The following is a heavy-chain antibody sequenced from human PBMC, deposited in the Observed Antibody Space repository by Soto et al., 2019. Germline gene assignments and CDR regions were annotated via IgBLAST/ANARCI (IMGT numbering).Heavy chain of an antibody. CDR2: ISYDGSNK. Sequence: QVQLVESGGGVVQPGRSLRLSCAASGFTFSSYGMHWVRQAPVKGLEWVAVISYDGSNKYYADSVKGRFTISRDNSKNTLYLQMNSLRDEDTAVYYCAKDRLRGYSSGWYPNYFDYWGQGTLVTVSS. D-gene: IGHD6-19*01. CDR3: AKDRLRGYSSGWYPNYFDY. J-gene: IGHJ4*02. CDR1: GFTFSSYG. V-gene: IGHV3-30*18.